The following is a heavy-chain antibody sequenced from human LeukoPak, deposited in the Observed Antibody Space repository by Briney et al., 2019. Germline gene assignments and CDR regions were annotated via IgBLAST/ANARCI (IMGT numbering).Heavy chain of an antibody. Sequence: GGSLRLSCAASGFTFSSFWMHWVRQSPGEALVWVSGINSDGSSPNYVDCVKGRFTISRDNAKNEFYLQMNSLRADDSAVYYCARGGYGAHMGWGQGILVSVSS. D-gene: IGHD4-17*01. J-gene: IGHJ4*02. CDR1: GFTFSSFW. CDR3: ARGGYGAHMG. CDR2: INSDGSSP. V-gene: IGHV3-74*01.